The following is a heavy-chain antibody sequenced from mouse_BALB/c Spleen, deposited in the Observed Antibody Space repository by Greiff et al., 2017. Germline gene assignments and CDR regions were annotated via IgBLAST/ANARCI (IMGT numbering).Heavy chain of an antibody. CDR1: GFTFNTYA. CDR3: VRHPYAMDY. V-gene: IGHV10-1*02. J-gene: IGHJ4*01. Sequence: GGGLVQPKGSLKLSCAASGFTFNTYAMNWVRQAPGKGLEWVARIRSKSNNYATYYADSVKDRFTISRDDSQSMLYLQMNNLKTDDTAMYYCVRHPYAMDYWGQGTSVTVSS. CDR2: IRSKSNNYAT.